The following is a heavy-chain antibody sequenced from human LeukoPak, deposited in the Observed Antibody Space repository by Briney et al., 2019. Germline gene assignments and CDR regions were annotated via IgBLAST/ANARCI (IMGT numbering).Heavy chain of an antibody. CDR2: IIPIFGTA. CDR1: GDTFSSYA. Sequence: SVKVSCKASGDTFSSYAISWVRLAPGQGLEWMGGIIPIFGTANYAQKFQGRVTITADESTSTAYMELSSLRSEDTAVYYCAALWTGDRYYSDYWGQGTLVTVSS. D-gene: IGHD3/OR15-3a*01. V-gene: IGHV1-69*01. J-gene: IGHJ4*02. CDR3: AALWTGDRYYSDY.